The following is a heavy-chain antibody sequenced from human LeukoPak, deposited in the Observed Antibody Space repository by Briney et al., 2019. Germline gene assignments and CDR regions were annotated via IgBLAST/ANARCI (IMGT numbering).Heavy chain of an antibody. CDR2: IYYSGST. CDR1: GGSISSYY. V-gene: IGHV4-59*12. CDR3: ARDLTIFGVVNQRGFDY. Sequence: SETLSLTCTVSGGSISSYYWSWIRQPPGKGLEWIGYIYYSGSTNYNPSLKSRVTISVDTSKNQFSLKLSSVTAADTAVYYCARDLTIFGVVNQRGFDYWGQGTLVTVSS. D-gene: IGHD3-3*01. J-gene: IGHJ4*02.